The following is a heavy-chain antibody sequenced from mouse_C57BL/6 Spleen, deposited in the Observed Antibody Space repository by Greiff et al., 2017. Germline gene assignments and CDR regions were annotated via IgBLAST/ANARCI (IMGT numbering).Heavy chain of an antibody. V-gene: IGHV1-82*01. CDR1: GYAFSSSW. D-gene: IGHD1-1*01. J-gene: IGHJ2*01. CDR2: IYPGDGDT. CDR3: ARSPGSSNFDY. Sequence: QVQLKQSGPELVKPGASVKISCKASGYAFSSSWMNWVKQRPGKGLEWIGRIYPGDGDTNYNGKFKGKATLTADKSSSTAYMQLSILTSEDSAVYFCARSPGSSNFDYWGQGTTLTVSS.